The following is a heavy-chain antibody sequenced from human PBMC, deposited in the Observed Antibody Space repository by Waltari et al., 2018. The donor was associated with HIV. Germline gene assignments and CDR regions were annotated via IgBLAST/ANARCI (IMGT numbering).Heavy chain of an antibody. Sequence: QVQLRQWGAGLLKPSETLSRTCAVYGGSFRGYSWSWPRQSPGKGLEWLGEVNHIGTPNYNPSLKSRVTFSVDPSKNQFSLRLTSVTAADTAVYYCARLRVGATFEDALDIWAQGAMVTVSS. CDR3: ARLRVGATFEDALDI. V-gene: IGHV4-34*01. J-gene: IGHJ3*02. CDR1: GGSFRGYS. CDR2: VNHIGTP. D-gene: IGHD1-26*01.